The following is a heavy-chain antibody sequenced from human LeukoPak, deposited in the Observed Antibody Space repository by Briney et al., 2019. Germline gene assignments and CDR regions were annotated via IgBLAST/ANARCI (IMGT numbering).Heavy chain of an antibody. D-gene: IGHD3-10*01. CDR2: ISYDGSNK. CDR3: AKALLWFGEFLDY. V-gene: IGHV3-30*18. J-gene: IGHJ4*02. Sequence: PGRSLRLSCAASGFTFSSYGMHWVRQAPGKGLEWVAVISYDGSNKYYADSVKGRFTISRDNSKNTLYLQMNSLRAEDTAVYYCAKALLWFGEFLDYWGQGTLVTVSS. CDR1: GFTFSSYG.